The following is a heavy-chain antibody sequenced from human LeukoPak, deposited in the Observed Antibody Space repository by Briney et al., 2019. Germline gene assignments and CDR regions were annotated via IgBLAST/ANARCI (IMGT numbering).Heavy chain of an antibody. V-gene: IGHV3-53*01. Sequence: GGSLRLSCEVSGFTVSTNHMSWVRQAPGKGLEWVSVIYSDTNTYYADSVKGRFTISRDNSKNTGFLQMNSLRAEDTAVYYCARDREVVTAKAQMDVWGKGTTVTVSS. D-gene: IGHD2-21*02. CDR3: ARDREVVTAKAQMDV. J-gene: IGHJ6*04. CDR1: GFTVSTNH. CDR2: IYSDTNT.